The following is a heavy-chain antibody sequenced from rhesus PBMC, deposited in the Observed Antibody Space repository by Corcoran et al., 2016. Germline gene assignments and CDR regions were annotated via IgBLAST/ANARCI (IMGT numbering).Heavy chain of an antibody. CDR3: AKVGYSGSWGD. V-gene: IGHV3S5*01. J-gene: IGHJ4*01. CDR1: GFTFSSYG. Sequence: EVQLVETGGGLVQPGGSLKLSCAASGFTFSSYGMSWVRQAPGKGLEWVLAINSGRGSQYYADSLKGRFTIPRDNSKNTLSLEMNSLRAEDTAVYYCAKVGYSGSWGDWGQGVLVTVSS. CDR2: INSGRGSQ. D-gene: IGHD6-25*01.